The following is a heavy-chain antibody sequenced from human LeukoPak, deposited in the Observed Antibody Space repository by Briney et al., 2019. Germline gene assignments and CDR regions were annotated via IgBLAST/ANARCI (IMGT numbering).Heavy chain of an antibody. D-gene: IGHD3-3*01. J-gene: IGHJ6*03. CDR3: VSFGPRTWSGYSSYMDV. Sequence: ASVKVSCKVSGYTFTDYYIHWLQQAPGKGLEWMGGFDPEDGETIYAQKFQGRVTMTEDTSTDTAYMELSSLRSEDTAVYYCVSFGPRTWSGYSSYMDVWGKGTTVTVSS. CDR2: FDPEDGET. V-gene: IGHV1-24*01. CDR1: GYTFTDYY.